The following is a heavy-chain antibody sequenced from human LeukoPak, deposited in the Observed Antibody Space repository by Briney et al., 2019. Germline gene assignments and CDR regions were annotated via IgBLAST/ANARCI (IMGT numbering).Heavy chain of an antibody. CDR3: ARGDYEDYFDY. CDR2: IYHSGST. V-gene: IGHV4-4*02. J-gene: IGHJ4*02. CDR1: GGSISSSNW. Sequence: SETLSLTCAVSGGSISSSNWWSWVRQPPGKGLEWIGEIYHSGSTNYNPSLKSRVTISVDKPKNQFSLKLSSVTAADTAVYYCARGDYEDYFDYWGQGTLVTVSS. D-gene: IGHD4-17*01.